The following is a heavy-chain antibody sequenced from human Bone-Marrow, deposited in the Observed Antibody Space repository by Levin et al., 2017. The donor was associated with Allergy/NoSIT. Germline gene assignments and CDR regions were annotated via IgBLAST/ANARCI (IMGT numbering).Heavy chain of an antibody. V-gene: IGHV3-30-3*01. Sequence: GESLKISCAASGFTFSSYAMHWVRQAPGKGLEWVAVISYDGSNKYYADSVKGRFTISRDNSKNTLYLQMNSLRAEDTAVYYCASTSLYCSSTSCNSRGDWFDPWGQGTLVTVSS. D-gene: IGHD2-2*01. CDR2: ISYDGSNK. J-gene: IGHJ5*02. CDR1: GFTFSSYA. CDR3: ASTSLYCSSTSCNSRGDWFDP.